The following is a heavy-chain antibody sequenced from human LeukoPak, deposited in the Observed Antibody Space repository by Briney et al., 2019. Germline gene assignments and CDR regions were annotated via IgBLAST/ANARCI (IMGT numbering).Heavy chain of an antibody. CDR2: MNPNSGNT. J-gene: IGHJ4*02. V-gene: IGHV1-8*01. Sequence: ASVKVSCKASGYTFTSYDINWVRQATGQGLEWMGWMNPNSGNTGYAQKFQGRVTMTRNTSISTAYMELSSLRSEDTAVYYCARVSVAAWHSFTDYWGQGTLVTVSS. CDR3: ARVSVAAWHSFTDY. CDR1: GYTFTSYD. D-gene: IGHD6-6*01.